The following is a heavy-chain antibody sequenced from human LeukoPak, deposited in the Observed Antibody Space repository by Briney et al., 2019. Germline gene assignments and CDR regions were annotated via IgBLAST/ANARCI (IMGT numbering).Heavy chain of an antibody. CDR1: GYTFTSYY. CDR3: ARDLAPVVVTAVLYY. V-gene: IGHV1-46*01. D-gene: IGHD2-21*02. CDR2: INPSGGST. J-gene: IGHJ4*02. Sequence: ASVKVSCKASGYTFTSYYMHWVRQTPGQGVEWMGIINPSGGSTSYAQKFQGRVTMTRDMSTSTVYMELSSLRSEDTAVYYCARDLAPVVVTAVLYYWGQGTLVTVSS.